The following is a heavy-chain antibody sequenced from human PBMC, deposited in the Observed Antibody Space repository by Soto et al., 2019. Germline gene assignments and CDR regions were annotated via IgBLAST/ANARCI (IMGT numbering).Heavy chain of an antibody. CDR3: ASPSIAVAGYYYYGMDV. CDR1: GYSFTSYW. J-gene: IGHJ6*02. V-gene: IGHV5-51*01. CDR2: REPVDSYT. D-gene: IGHD6-19*01. Sequence: GEARKISWEGSGYSFTSYWIVSGRQSPGKEGEWMGIREPVDSYTSYSPSFQGQVTISADQSTSTAYLQWRSLQASDPAMYYCASPSIAVAGYYYYGMDVWGQGTTVTVSS.